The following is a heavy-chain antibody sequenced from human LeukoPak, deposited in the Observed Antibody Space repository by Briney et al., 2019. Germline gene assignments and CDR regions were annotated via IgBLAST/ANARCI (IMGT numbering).Heavy chain of an antibody. CDR3: ARVRVAAFDY. Sequence: GESLKISCKGSGYRFTSYWIGWVRQLPGKGLEWMGIIYPGDSDTRYSPSFQDQVTISADKSISTAYLQWSSLKASDTAMYYCARVRVAAFDYWGQGTLVTVSS. CDR1: GYRFTSYW. CDR2: IYPGDSDT. V-gene: IGHV5-51*01. D-gene: IGHD6-19*01. J-gene: IGHJ4*02.